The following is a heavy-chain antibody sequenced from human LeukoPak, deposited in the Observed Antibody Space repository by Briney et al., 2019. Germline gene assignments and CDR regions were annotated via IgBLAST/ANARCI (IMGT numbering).Heavy chain of an antibody. Sequence: GGSLRLSCAASGFTFSNAWMSWVRQAPGKGLEWVGRIKSKTDGGTTDYAAPVKGRFTISRDDSKNTLYLQMNSLKTEDTAVYYCTTQRIMISFGGVYAFDIWGQGTMVTVSS. CDR1: GFTFSNAW. V-gene: IGHV3-15*01. J-gene: IGHJ3*02. CDR2: IKSKTDGGTT. D-gene: IGHD3-16*01. CDR3: TTQRIMISFGGVYAFDI.